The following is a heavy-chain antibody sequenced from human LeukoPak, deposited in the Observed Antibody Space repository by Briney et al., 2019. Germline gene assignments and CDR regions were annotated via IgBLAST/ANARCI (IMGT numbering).Heavy chain of an antibody. CDR2: IYYSGST. D-gene: IGHD5-18*01. V-gene: IGHV4-39*07. CDR3: AKLIQLPGIFDY. Sequence: SETLSLTCTVSGGSISSSSYYWGWIRQPPGKGLEWIGSIYYSGSTYYNPSLKSRVTISVDTSKNQFSLKLSSVTAADTAVYYCAKLIQLPGIFDYWGQGTLVTVSS. J-gene: IGHJ4*02. CDR1: GGSISSSSYY.